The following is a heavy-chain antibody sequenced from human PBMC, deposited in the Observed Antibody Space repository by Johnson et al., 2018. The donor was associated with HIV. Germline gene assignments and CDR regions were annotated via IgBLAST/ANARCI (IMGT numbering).Heavy chain of an antibody. Sequence: QVQLVESGGGVVQPGGSLRLSCAASGFTFRNYGMHWVRQAPGKGLEWVTFISNDGGSKYYADSVRGRFTISRDIYKNTLYLQMNSLRSEDTAVYYCARGGKYCGDDCNAGVDAFDIWGQGTMVTVSP. CDR1: GFTFRNYG. CDR2: ISNDGGSK. V-gene: IGHV3-30*19. CDR3: ARGGKYCGDDCNAGVDAFDI. D-gene: IGHD2-21*02. J-gene: IGHJ3*02.